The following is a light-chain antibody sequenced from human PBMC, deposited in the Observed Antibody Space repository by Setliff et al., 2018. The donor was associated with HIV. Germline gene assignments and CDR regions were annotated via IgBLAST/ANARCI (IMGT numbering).Light chain of an antibody. V-gene: IGLV1-40*01. J-gene: IGLJ1*01. CDR2: AND. CDR3: QSYDSILSGYV. Sequence: QSVLTQPPSVSGAPGQRVTLSCTGSRSNIGSPYDVHWHQQLPGAAPKLLIYANDNRPSGVPDRFSGSRSGPSASLAIAGLQAEDEADYYCQSYDSILSGYVFGPGTKVTVL. CDR1: RSNIGSPYD.